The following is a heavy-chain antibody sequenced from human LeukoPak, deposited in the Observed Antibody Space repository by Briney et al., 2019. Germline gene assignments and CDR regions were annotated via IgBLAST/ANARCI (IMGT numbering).Heavy chain of an antibody. CDR3: ARRGSSGWYVDV. V-gene: IGHV3-64*01. Sequence: PGGSLRLPCAASGFTFSSYAMHWVRQAPGQGLEYVSVISANGDSTYYANSVKGRFTISRDNSKNTLYLQMGGLRGEDTAVYYCARRGSSGWYVDVWGKGTTVTVSS. CDR1: GFTFSSYA. J-gene: IGHJ6*03. CDR2: ISANGDST. D-gene: IGHD6-19*01.